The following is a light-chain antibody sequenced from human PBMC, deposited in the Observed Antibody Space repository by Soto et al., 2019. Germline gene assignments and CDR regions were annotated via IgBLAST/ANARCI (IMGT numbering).Light chain of an antibody. CDR1: QSVSSN. J-gene: IGKJ5*01. CDR2: GAS. Sequence: EIVMTQSPATLSVSPGERATLSCRASQSVSSNLAWYQQKPGQAPRLLIYGASTRATGIPARFSGSGSGTAFTLTISSLQSEDFAVYYCQQYNNWPPEITFGQGTRPEIK. CDR3: QQYNNWPPEIT. V-gene: IGKV3-15*01.